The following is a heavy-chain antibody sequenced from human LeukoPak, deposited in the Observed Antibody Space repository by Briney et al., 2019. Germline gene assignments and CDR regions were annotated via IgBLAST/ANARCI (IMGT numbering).Heavy chain of an antibody. Sequence: SETLSLTCTVSGGSISSSSYYWGWIRQPPGKGLERIGSIYYSGSTYYNPSLKSRVTISVDTSKNQFSLKLSSVTAADTAVYYCAPKAGYCSGGSCSNWFDPWGQGTLVTVSS. J-gene: IGHJ5*02. D-gene: IGHD2-15*01. CDR2: IYYSGST. V-gene: IGHV4-39*01. CDR3: APKAGYCSGGSCSNWFDP. CDR1: GGSISSSSYY.